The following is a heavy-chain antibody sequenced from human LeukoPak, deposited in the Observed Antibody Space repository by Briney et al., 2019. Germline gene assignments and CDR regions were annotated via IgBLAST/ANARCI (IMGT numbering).Heavy chain of an antibody. J-gene: IGHJ3*02. CDR3: ARDAGDSSGYYWGWAFDI. CDR2: IYYSGST. Sequence: SETLSLTCSVSGGSISSYYWSWIRQPPGKGLEWTGQIYYSGSTKYNPSLKSRVTISVDTSKNQFSLKLSSVTAADTAVYYCARDAGDSSGYYWGWAFDIWGQGTMVTVSS. CDR1: GGSISSYY. V-gene: IGHV4-59*12. D-gene: IGHD3-22*01.